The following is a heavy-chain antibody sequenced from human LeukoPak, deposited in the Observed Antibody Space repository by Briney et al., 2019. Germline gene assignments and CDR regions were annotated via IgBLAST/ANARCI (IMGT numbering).Heavy chain of an antibody. CDR2: IWYDGSNK. Sequence: PGGSLRLSCAASGFTFSSYGMHWVRQAPGKGLEWVAVIWYDGSNKYYADSVKGRFTISRDNSKNTLYLQMNSLRAEDTAVYYCARENSGSYYFDYWGQGTLVTVSS. CDR1: GFTFSSYG. D-gene: IGHD1-26*01. CDR3: ARENSGSYYFDY. V-gene: IGHV3-33*01. J-gene: IGHJ4*02.